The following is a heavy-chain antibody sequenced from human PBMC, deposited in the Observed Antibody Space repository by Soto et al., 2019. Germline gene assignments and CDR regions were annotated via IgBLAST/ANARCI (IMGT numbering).Heavy chain of an antibody. CDR3: ARGTAAAGLKFHYFDY. CDR2: IYYSGST. D-gene: IGHD6-13*01. Sequence: PSQTLSLTCTVSGGSISRSYWSWIRQPPGKGLEWIGYIYYSGSTNYNPSLKSRVTISVDTSKNQFSLKLSSVTAADTAVCYCARGTAAAGLKFHYFDYWGQGTLVTVSS. J-gene: IGHJ4*02. CDR1: GGSISRSY. V-gene: IGHV4-59*01.